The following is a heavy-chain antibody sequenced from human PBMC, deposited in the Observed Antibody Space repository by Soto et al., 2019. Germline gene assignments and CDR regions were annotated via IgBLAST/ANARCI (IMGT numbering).Heavy chain of an antibody. CDR1: GGSISSGGYY. J-gene: IGHJ3*02. D-gene: IGHD3-22*01. CDR2: IYYSGST. Sequence: SETLSLTCTVSGGSISSGGYYWSWIRQHPGKGLEWIGYIYYSGSTYYNPSLKSRVNISVDTSKNQFSLKLSSVTAADTAVYYCARYYYDSSTPAFEIWGQGTMVTVS. CDR3: ARYYYDSSTPAFEI. V-gene: IGHV4-31*03.